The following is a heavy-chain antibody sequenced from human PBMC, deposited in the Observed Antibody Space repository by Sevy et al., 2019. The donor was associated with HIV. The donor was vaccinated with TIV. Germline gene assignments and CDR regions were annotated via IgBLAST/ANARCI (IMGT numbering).Heavy chain of an antibody. Sequence: GGSLRLSCAASGFTFSDHYMDWVRQAPGKGLEWVGRTRNKANSYTPEYAASVKGRFTISRDDSKNSLYLQMNSLKTEDTVVYYCATNKPISGSPPAFDIWGQGTMVTVSS. J-gene: IGHJ3*02. CDR1: GFTFSDHY. V-gene: IGHV3-72*01. CDR2: TRNKANSYTP. CDR3: ATNKPISGSPPAFDI. D-gene: IGHD1-26*01.